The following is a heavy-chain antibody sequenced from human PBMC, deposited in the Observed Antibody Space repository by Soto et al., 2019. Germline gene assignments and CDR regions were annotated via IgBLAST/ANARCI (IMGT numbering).Heavy chain of an antibody. Sequence: GESLKISCKGSGYSFTSYWIGWVRQMPGKGLEWMGIIYPGDSDTRYSPSFQGQVTISADKSISTAYLQWNSLKASDTAMYYCARSGKDWLSYENWFDPWGQGTLVTVSS. J-gene: IGHJ5*02. CDR2: IYPGDSDT. D-gene: IGHD3-9*01. CDR1: GYSFTSYW. V-gene: IGHV5-51*01. CDR3: ARSGKDWLSYENWFDP.